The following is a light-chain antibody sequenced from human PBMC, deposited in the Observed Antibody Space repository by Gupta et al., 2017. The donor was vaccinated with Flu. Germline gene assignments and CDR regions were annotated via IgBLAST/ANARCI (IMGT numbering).Light chain of an antibody. CDR3: QQEDNLPWT. V-gene: IGKV1-33*01. Sequence: PSSLSASVGDRVTITCQASQEINTNLNWYQQIPGKAPKLLIYHASNLETGVPSRFSGGGSGTDFTFTISSLQPDEIATYYCQQEDNLPWTFGQGTKVEIE. CDR1: QEINTN. J-gene: IGKJ1*01. CDR2: HAS.